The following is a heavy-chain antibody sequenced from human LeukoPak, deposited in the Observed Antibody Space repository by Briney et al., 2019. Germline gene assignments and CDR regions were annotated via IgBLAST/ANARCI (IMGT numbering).Heavy chain of an antibody. CDR2: IYYSGST. V-gene: IGHV4-31*03. Sequence: SQTLSLTCTVSGDSINSGTHYWSWIRQHPVKGLEWIAYIYYSGSTYYNPSLKSRVTISVVTSKNHFSLELRSVTAADTAVYYCARHEWELPEIDYWGQGTLVTVSS. CDR3: ARHEWELPEIDY. CDR1: GDSINSGTHY. D-gene: IGHD1-26*01. J-gene: IGHJ4*02.